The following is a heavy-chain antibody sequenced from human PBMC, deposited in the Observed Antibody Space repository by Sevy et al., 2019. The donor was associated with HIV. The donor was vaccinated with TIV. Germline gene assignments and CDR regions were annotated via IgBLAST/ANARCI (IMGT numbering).Heavy chain of an antibody. D-gene: IGHD3-10*01. Sequence: GGSLRLSCAASGFTFSSYAMHWVRQAPGKGLEWVSTISTGGGFTYYADSVKGRFSISRDNFNNTLFLQMNSLRADDTAMYYCAKDFLSPNYYGTQFDFWGQGTVVTVSS. CDR3: AKDFLSPNYYGTQFDF. J-gene: IGHJ4*02. CDR2: ISTGGGFT. V-gene: IGHV3-23*01. CDR1: GFTFSSYA.